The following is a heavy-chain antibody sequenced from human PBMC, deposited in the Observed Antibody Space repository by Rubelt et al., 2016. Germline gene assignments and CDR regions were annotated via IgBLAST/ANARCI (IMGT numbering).Heavy chain of an antibody. J-gene: IGHJ4*02. Sequence: EVQLVESGGGLVQPGGSLRLSCAASGFTFSDHYMDWVRQAPGKGLEWIGRSRNKANGHTTEYAASVKGRFTVSRDASKNSLYLQMNSLKNEDTAVYYCARANRGYTYGYYVDYWGQGTLVTVSS. D-gene: IGHD5-18*01. V-gene: IGHV3-72*01. CDR3: ARANRGYTYGYYVDY. CDR2: SRNKANGHTT. CDR1: GFTFSDHY.